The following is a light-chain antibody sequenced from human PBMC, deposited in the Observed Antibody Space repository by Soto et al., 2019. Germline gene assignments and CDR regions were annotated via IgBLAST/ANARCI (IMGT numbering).Light chain of an antibody. Sequence: DIVMTQSPDSLAVSLGERATINCKSSQSVLYSSNNKNYLAWYQQKAGQPPKLLIYWASTRESGVPDRFSGSGSGTDFTLTISSLQAEDVAVYYCQQYYSTSYTFRQGTKLEIK. CDR2: WAS. V-gene: IGKV4-1*01. CDR1: QSVLYSSNNKNY. J-gene: IGKJ2*01. CDR3: QQYYSTSYT.